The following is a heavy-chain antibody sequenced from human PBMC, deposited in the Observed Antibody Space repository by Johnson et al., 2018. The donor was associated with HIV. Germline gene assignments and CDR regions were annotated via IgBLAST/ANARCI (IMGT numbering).Heavy chain of an antibody. CDR2: IGTAGDT. CDR1: GFTFSSYD. V-gene: IGHV3-13*01. J-gene: IGHJ3*02. D-gene: IGHD4-23*01. CDR3: ARALGTAVGAFDI. Sequence: MQLVESGGGLVQPGGSLRLSCAASGFTFSSYDMHWVRQATGKGLEWVSAIGTAGDTYYPGSVKGRFTISRENAKNSLYLQMNSLRAEDTALYYCARALGTAVGAFDIWGQGTMVTVSS.